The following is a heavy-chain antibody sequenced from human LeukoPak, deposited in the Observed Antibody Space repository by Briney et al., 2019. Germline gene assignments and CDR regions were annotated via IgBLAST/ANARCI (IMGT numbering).Heavy chain of an antibody. CDR2: IYHSGST. D-gene: IGHD3-10*01. CDR3: ARESLWFGELSPHTFDY. J-gene: IGHJ4*02. V-gene: IGHV4-38-2*02. Sequence: SETLSLTCAVSGYSISSGYYWGWIRQPPGKGLEWSGSIYHSGSTYYNPSLKSRVTISVDTSKNQFSLKLSSVTAADTAVYYCARESLWFGELSPHTFDYWGQGTLVTVSS. CDR1: GYSISSGYY.